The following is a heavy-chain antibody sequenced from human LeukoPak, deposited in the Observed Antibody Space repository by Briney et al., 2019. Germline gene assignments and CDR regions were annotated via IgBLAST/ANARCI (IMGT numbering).Heavy chain of an antibody. CDR3: AKGSSGGVDY. CDR2: IYNSGST. J-gene: IGHJ4*02. CDR1: GASIRGSH. D-gene: IGHD6-6*01. V-gene: IGHV4-59*01. Sequence: PSETLSLTCTVSGASIRGSHWSWIRQTPGKGLEWIGYIYNSGSTSFNPSLKSRVTISVDTSKNQVSLKLSSVTAADTAVYYCAKGSSGGVDYWGQGTLVTVSS.